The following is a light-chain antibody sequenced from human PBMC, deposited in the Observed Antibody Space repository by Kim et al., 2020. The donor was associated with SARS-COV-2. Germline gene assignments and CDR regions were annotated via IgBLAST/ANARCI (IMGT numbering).Light chain of an antibody. J-gene: IGKJ5*01. CDR3: QQYGSAPLT. V-gene: IGKV3-20*01. Sequence: SPGERATLSCRASQCVPSNYLAGYQQRPDQAPRLLISGASSRATDIPNRFSGSGSGTDFTLTISRLEPEDFAVYFCQQYGSAPLTFGRGTRLEIK. CDR1: QCVPSNY. CDR2: GAS.